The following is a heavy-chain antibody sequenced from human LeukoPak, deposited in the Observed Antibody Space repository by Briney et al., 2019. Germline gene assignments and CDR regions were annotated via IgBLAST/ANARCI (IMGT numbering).Heavy chain of an antibody. CDR3: ARKPKGYDFWSGYYDY. V-gene: IGHV1-69*05. Sequence: SVKVSCKASGGTSSSYAISWVRQAPGQGLEWMGGIIPIFGTANYAQKFQGRVTITTDESTSTAYMELSSLRSEDTAVYYCARKPKGYDFWSGYYDYWGQGTLVTVSS. D-gene: IGHD3-3*01. CDR2: IIPIFGTA. J-gene: IGHJ4*02. CDR1: GGTSSSYA.